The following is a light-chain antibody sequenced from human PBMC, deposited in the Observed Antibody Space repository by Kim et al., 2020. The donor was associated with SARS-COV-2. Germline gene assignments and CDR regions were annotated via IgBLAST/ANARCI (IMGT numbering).Light chain of an antibody. CDR1: SGSMGSNY. CDR3: QSYDSSNVV. J-gene: IGLJ2*01. Sequence: GRTVTISCTRSSGSMGSNYVQWYQQRPGSAPTTVIFEDDQRPSGVPDRFSGSIDSSSNSASLTISGLKTEDEADYYCQSYDSSNVVFGGGTQLTVL. CDR2: EDD. V-gene: IGLV6-57*03.